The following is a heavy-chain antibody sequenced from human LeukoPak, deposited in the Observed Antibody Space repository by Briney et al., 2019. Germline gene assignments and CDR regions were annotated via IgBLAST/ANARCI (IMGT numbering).Heavy chain of an antibody. Sequence: TTSETLSLTCTVSGVSIRDYFWTWIRQPPGKGLEWIGYMYYSGSTNYNPSLKSRVTISVDTSKNQFSLKLNSVTAADTAVYYCAGEAWGRLDYWGQGTLVTVSS. D-gene: IGHD3-16*01. CDR1: GVSIRDYF. J-gene: IGHJ4*02. CDR2: MYYSGST. CDR3: AGEAWGRLDY. V-gene: IGHV4-59*01.